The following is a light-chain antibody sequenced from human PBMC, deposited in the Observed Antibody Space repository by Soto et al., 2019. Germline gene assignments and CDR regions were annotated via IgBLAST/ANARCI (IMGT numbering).Light chain of an antibody. CDR2: GAS. V-gene: IGKV1-27*01. CDR1: QGIRNC. Sequence: DVQMTQSPSSLSASVGGRVTITCRASQGIRNCLAWYQEKPGKVPELLIYGASTLQSGVPSRFSGSGSGTDFTLTISSLQPEDVATYYCQKYETAPWTFGQGTKVEIK. CDR3: QKYETAPWT. J-gene: IGKJ1*01.